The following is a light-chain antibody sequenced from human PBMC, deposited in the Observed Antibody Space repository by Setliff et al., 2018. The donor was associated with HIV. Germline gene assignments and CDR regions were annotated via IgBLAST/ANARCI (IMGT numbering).Light chain of an antibody. Sequence: QSVLAQPASVSGSPGQSITISCTGTSNDVGRYDLASWYQQHPARAPKLIIYQATRRPSGASNRFSGSKSGNVASLTISGLQAEDEADYYCCSNTGSNTFVFGTGTKVTVL. V-gene: IGLV2-23*01. J-gene: IGLJ1*01. CDR2: QAT. CDR3: CSNTGSNTFV. CDR1: SNDVGRYDL.